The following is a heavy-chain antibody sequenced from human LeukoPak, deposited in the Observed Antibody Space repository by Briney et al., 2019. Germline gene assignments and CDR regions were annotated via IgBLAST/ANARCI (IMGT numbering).Heavy chain of an antibody. CDR3: AKGVDASGIYCYFYMDV. Sequence: GGSLRLSCAASGFTFNNFAMTWVRQAPGKGLEWVSSISGSGGSRYYVDSVKGRFTISRDKSKNTLYLQMNNLRAEDTAVYYCAKGVDASGIYCYFYMDVWGKGTTVSVSS. CDR2: ISGSGGSR. J-gene: IGHJ6*03. D-gene: IGHD3-16*01. V-gene: IGHV3-23*01. CDR1: GFTFNNFA.